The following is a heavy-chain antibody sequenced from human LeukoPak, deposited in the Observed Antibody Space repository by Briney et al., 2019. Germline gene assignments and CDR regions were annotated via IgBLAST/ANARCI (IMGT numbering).Heavy chain of an antibody. D-gene: IGHD6-6*01. V-gene: IGHV3-7*01. CDR3: ASEYSSSSHYFDY. CDR1: GFTFSSYW. Sequence: GGSLRLSCAASGFTFSSYWMSWVRQAPGKGLEWVANINQDGSQKYYVDSVKGRFTISKDNAKNSLYLQMNSLRAEDTAVYYSASEYSSSSHYFDYWGQGTLVTVSS. CDR2: INQDGSQK. J-gene: IGHJ4*02.